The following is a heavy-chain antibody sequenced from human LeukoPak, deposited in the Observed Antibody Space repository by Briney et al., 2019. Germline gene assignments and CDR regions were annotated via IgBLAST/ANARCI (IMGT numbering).Heavy chain of an antibody. CDR3: ARSGIQQLVVSWFDP. Sequence: ASVKVSCTASGYTFTDYYMHWVRQDPGQGLEWMGWINPNSGVTNYAQKFKGRVTVTRDTSITTVYMELSWLRAADTAVYYCARSGIQQLVVSWFDPWGQGTLVTVSS. V-gene: IGHV1-2*02. CDR1: GYTFTDYY. CDR2: INPNSGVT. J-gene: IGHJ5*02. D-gene: IGHD6-6*01.